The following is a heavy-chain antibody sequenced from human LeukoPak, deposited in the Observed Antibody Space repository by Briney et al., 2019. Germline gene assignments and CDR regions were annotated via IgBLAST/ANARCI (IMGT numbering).Heavy chain of an antibody. V-gene: IGHV3-53*01. D-gene: IGHD1-20*01. Sequence: GGSLRLSCAASGFTVSSTYMSWLRQAPGKGLEWVSLIYTGGTTYYADSVKGRFTISRDNSDNTLYLQMNSLRAEDTAVYYCARGITGSNNWFDPWGQGTLVTVSS. J-gene: IGHJ5*02. CDR1: GFTVSSTY. CDR3: ARGITGSNNWFDP. CDR2: IYTGGTT.